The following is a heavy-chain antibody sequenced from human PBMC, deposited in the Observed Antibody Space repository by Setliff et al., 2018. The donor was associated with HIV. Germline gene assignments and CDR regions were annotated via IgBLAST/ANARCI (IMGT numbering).Heavy chain of an antibody. J-gene: IGHJ3*02. V-gene: IGHV1-18*01. CDR2: ISVYNGNT. Sequence: ASVKVSCKASGYTFTSYGVCWVRQAPGQGLEWMGWISVYNGNTNYAQSLQGRVTMTTDTSTTTVYLELRSLRSDDTAFYYCAGARGAGTFDIWGQGTSVTVSS. CDR1: GYTFTSYG. D-gene: IGHD6-13*01. CDR3: AGARGAGTFDI.